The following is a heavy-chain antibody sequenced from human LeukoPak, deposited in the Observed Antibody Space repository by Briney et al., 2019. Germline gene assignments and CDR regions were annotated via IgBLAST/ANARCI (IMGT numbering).Heavy chain of an antibody. CDR1: GFTFRDYY. CDR3: ARGKHYDFWIDLY. CDR2: ISGSGSTI. J-gene: IGHJ4*02. V-gene: IGHV3-11*04. Sequence: GGSLRLSCAACGFTFRDYYMIWLRQAPGKGLEWVSYISGSGSTIYYAYSVIGRFTLSTANAKNSLYLKINSLRADDTAVYNCARGKHYDFWIDLYCGRGPRVIVSA. D-gene: IGHD3-3*01.